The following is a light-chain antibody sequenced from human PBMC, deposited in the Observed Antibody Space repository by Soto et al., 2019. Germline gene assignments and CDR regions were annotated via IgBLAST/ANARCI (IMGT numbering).Light chain of an antibody. Sequence: EIVLTQSPATLSLSPGERATLSCRASQSVNTYLAWYQQKPGQAPRLLIYDASNRATGIPARFSGSGSETDFTHTISSLEPEDFAVYYCQQRSNWPRTFGQGTKLE. J-gene: IGKJ2*01. V-gene: IGKV3-11*01. CDR2: DAS. CDR1: QSVNTY. CDR3: QQRSNWPRT.